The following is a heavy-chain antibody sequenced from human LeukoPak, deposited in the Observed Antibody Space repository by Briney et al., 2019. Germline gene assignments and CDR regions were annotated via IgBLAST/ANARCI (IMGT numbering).Heavy chain of an antibody. CDR1: GGSISSYY. CDR3: ASPSKWELSDLDY. V-gene: IGHV4-39*01. J-gene: IGHJ4*02. CDR2: IYHTGST. Sequence: SSETLSLTCTVSGGSISSYYWAWIRQPPGKGREWIGSIYHTGSTYYNPSLKSRVTISVDPSKNRFSLQLRSVTAADTAMYYCASPSKWELSDLDYWGQGTLVTVSS. D-gene: IGHD1-26*01.